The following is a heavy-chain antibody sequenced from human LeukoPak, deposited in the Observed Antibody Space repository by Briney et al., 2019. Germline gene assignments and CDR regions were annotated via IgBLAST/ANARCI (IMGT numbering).Heavy chain of an antibody. CDR3: ARGGAPQSFVWNPNNWFDP. V-gene: IGHV1-69*05. J-gene: IGHJ5*02. CDR2: IIPIFGTS. D-gene: IGHD1-1*01. Sequence: SVKVSCKASGGTFSSYAISWVRQAPGQGLQWMGGIIPIFGTSNYAQKFQGRVTITTDESTSTAYMELTSLRSEDTAVYYCARGGAPQSFVWNPNNWFDPWGQGTLVTVSS. CDR1: GGTFSSYA.